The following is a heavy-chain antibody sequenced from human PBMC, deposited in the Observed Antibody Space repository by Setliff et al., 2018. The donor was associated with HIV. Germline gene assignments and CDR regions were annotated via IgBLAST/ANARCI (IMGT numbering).Heavy chain of an antibody. Sequence: PSETLSLTCTVSGASISSGSYYWSWIRQPAGKGLEWIGRIYTSGSTNYNPSLKSRVTISVDTSKNQFSLKLSSVTAADMAVYYCASGLIAPRFWGQGTLVTVSS. CDR2: IYTSGST. J-gene: IGHJ4*02. V-gene: IGHV4-61*02. CDR1: GASISSGSYY. D-gene: IGHD3-16*01. CDR3: ASGLIAPRF.